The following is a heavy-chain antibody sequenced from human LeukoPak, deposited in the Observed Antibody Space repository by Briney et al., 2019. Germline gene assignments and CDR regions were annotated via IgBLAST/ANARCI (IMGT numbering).Heavy chain of an antibody. V-gene: IGHV3-30*18. J-gene: IGHJ4*02. D-gene: IGHD5-12*01. CDR2: ISYDGSNK. Sequence: GGSLRLYCAASGFTFSSYGMHWVRQAPGKGLEWVAVISYDGSNKYYADSVKGRFTISRDNSKNTLYLQMNSLRAEDTAVYYCAKGVNGYDYFDYWGQGTLVTVSS. CDR3: AKGVNGYDYFDY. CDR1: GFTFSSYG.